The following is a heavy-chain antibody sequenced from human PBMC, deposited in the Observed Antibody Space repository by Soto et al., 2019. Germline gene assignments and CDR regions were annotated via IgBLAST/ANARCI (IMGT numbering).Heavy chain of an antibody. J-gene: IGHJ4*02. CDR3: AKGAAGRTNDYGDY. CDR1: GFTVSSNY. CDR2: ISGRGGTT. Sequence: EVQLVETGGGLIQPGGSLRLSCAASGFTVSSNYMSWVRQAPGKGLEWVSVISGRGGTTYYADSVKGRFTISRDNSKNTLFLQMNSLRAEDTAIYYCAKGAAGRTNDYGDYWGQGTLVTVSS. V-gene: IGHV3-53*02. D-gene: IGHD1-1*01.